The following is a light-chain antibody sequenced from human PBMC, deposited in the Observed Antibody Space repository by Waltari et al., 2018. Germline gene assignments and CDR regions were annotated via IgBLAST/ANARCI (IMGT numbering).Light chain of an antibody. Sequence: DIQMTQSPSSVSASVGDRVTIPCRASQAISSWLAWYQQKPGKAPKLLIYAASSLQSGVPSRFSGSGFGTDFTLTISSLRPEDFATYYCQQVNSYPITFGGGTKVEIK. V-gene: IGKV1-12*01. CDR2: AAS. CDR3: QQVNSYPIT. J-gene: IGKJ4*01. CDR1: QAISSW.